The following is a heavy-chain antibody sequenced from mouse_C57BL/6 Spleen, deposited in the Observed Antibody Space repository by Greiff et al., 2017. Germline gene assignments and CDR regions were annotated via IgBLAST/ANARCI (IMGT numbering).Heavy chain of an antibody. Sequence: QVQLQQSGPELVKPGASVKISCTASGYAFSSSWMNWVKQRPGKGLEWIGRIYPGDGDTNYNGKFKGKATLTADKSSSTAYMQLSSLTSEDSAVYFCARWANWDWYFGGWGTGTTVTVAT. V-gene: IGHV1-82*01. CDR2: IYPGDGDT. J-gene: IGHJ1*03. D-gene: IGHD4-1*01. CDR3: ARWANWDWYFGG. CDR1: GYAFSSSW.